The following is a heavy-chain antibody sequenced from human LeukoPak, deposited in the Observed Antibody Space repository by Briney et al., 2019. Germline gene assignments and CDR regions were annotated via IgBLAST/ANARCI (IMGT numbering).Heavy chain of an antibody. CDR1: GFRFSDFW. CDR2: IRSDGSDK. V-gene: IGHV3-7*01. Sequence: PGGSLRLSCAASGFRFSDFWMSWVRQAPGKGLEWVATIRSDGSDKYYVDSVKGRFTISRDNAKNSLSLEINNLRAEDTALYYCARATSADKEDFWGQGTLVTVSS. CDR3: ARATSADKEDF. D-gene: IGHD3-3*01. J-gene: IGHJ4*02.